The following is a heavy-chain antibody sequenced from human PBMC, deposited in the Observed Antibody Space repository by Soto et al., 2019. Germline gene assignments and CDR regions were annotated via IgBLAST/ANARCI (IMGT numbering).Heavy chain of an antibody. D-gene: IGHD3-3*01. Sequence: ASVKVSCKASGYTFTSYGISWVRQAPGQGLEWMGWISAYNGNTNYAQKLQGRVTMTTDTSTSTAYMELRSLRSDDTAVYYCARGGPQYGTIFGVVIIESYYYYGMDVWGQGTTVTVSS. CDR1: GYTFTSYG. CDR3: ARGGPQYGTIFGVVIIESYYYYGMDV. V-gene: IGHV1-18*04. J-gene: IGHJ6*02. CDR2: ISAYNGNT.